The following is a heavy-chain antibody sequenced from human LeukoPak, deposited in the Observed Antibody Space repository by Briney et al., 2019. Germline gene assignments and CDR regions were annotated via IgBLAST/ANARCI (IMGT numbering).Heavy chain of an antibody. CDR3: SKAPLGACAGAVCYYLDV. D-gene: IGHD2-8*02. Sequence: PGGSLRLSCTASEFSISHYAMSWVRQAPGKGLEWVSADTSSSTSTYYARSVRGRFTISRDNSTNTLYLQMNSLRADDTAVYYCSKAPLGACAGAVCYYLDVCGKGTTFIVSS. CDR2: DTSSSTST. CDR1: EFSISHYA. J-gene: IGHJ6*03. V-gene: IGHV3-23*01.